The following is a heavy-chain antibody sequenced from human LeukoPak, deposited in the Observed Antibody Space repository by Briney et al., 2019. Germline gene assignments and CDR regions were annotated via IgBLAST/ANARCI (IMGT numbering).Heavy chain of an antibody. CDR3: ARLALYYDSSGYGFGEY. CDR2: INPSGGST. V-gene: IGHV1-46*01. J-gene: IGHJ4*02. Sequence: ASVKVSCKASGYTFTSYYMHWVRQAPGQGLEWMGIINPSGGSTSYAQKFQGRVTMTRDMSTSTVYMELSSLKASDTAMYYCARLALYYDSSGYGFGEYWGQGTLVTVSS. CDR1: GYTFTSYY. D-gene: IGHD3-22*01.